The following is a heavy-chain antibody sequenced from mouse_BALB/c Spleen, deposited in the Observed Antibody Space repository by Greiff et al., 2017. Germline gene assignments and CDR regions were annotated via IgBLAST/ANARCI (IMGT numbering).Heavy chain of an antibody. J-gene: IGHJ2*01. CDR1: GYTFTSYW. D-gene: IGHD2-10*02. Sequence: VQLQQPRAELVKPGASVKLSCKASGYTFTSYWMHWVKQRPGQGLEWIGEINPSNGRTNYNEKFKSKATLTVDKSSSTAYMQLSSLTSEDSAVYYCARKKPRLVLDYWGQGTTLTVSS. CDR3: ARKKPRLVLDY. CDR2: INPSNGRT. V-gene: IGHV1S81*02.